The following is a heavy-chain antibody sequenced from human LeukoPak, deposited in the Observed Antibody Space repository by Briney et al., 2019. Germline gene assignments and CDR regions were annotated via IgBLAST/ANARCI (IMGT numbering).Heavy chain of an antibody. CDR3: ATSIVVASATRSNPPPYHYYYGMDV. J-gene: IGHJ6*02. CDR2: IIPIFGTA. D-gene: IGHD2-2*01. CDR1: GGTFSNYA. Sequence: SVKVSCKASGGTFSNYAINWVRQAPGQGLEWMGGIIPIFGTANYEQKFQGRVTITADESTSTAYMELSSLRSEDTAVYYCATSIVVASATRSNPPPYHYYYGMDVWGQGTTVTVSS. V-gene: IGHV1-69*13.